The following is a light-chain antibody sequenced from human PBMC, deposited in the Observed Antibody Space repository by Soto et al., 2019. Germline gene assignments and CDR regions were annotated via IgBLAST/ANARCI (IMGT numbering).Light chain of an antibody. J-gene: IGLJ1*01. CDR1: SSDVGGYNY. CDR2: EVS. V-gene: IGLV2-14*01. CDR3: SSYTSSSTEV. Sequence: QSALTQPASVSGSPGQSITISFTGTSSDVGGYNYVSWYQQHPGKAPKLMIYEVSNRPSGVSNRFSGSKSGNTASLTISGLQAEYESDYYCSSYTSSSTEVFGTGTKVTVL.